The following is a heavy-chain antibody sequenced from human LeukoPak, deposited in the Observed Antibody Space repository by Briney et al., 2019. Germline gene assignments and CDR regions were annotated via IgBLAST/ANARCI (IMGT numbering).Heavy chain of an antibody. Sequence: SETLSLTCTVPGVSMSSRNSYWGCIRQPPGMGLEWVGTIENRGYTAYNPSLQGRVTISVDASRRQCPLTLSSVTATDTAVYYCARHTSGTMFSYWGQGILATVSS. J-gene: IGHJ1*01. CDR3: ARHTSGTMFSY. V-gene: IGHV4-39*01. D-gene: IGHD1-1*01. CDR1: GVSMSSRNSY. CDR2: IENRGYT.